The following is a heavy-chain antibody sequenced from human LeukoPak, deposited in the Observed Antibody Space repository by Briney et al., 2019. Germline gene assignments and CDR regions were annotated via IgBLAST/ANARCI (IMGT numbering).Heavy chain of an antibody. J-gene: IGHJ1*01. Sequence: SETLSLTCAVYGGSLRGYYWSWIRQPPGKGLEWIGEINHRGSTNYNPSLKRRVTISEDTSKNQFSLNLISVTAADAAVYYCARGEVAAGGTRSEYFHYWGQGTLVTVSS. V-gene: IGHV4-34*01. CDR1: GGSLRGYY. CDR2: INHRGST. CDR3: ARGEVAAGGTRSEYFHY. D-gene: IGHD6-13*01.